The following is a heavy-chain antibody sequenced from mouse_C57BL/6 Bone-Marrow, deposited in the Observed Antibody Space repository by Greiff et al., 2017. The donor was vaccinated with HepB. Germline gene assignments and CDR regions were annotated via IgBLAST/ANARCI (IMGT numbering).Heavy chain of an antibody. J-gene: IGHJ3*01. CDR3: ARSKGYDYDESLTGPFAY. V-gene: IGHV1-55*01. Sequence: QVQLKQPGAELVKPGASVKMSCKASGYTFTSYWITWVKQRPGQGLEWIGDIYPGSGSTNYNEKFKSKATLTVDTSSSTAYMQLSSLTSEDSAVYYCARSKGYDYDESLTGPFAYWGQGTLVTVSA. D-gene: IGHD2-4*01. CDR2: IYPGSGST. CDR1: GYTFTSYW.